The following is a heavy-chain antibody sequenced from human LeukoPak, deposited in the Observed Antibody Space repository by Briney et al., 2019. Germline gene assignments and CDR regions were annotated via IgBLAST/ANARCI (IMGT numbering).Heavy chain of an antibody. J-gene: IGHJ4*02. CDR1: GYTFTSYG. CDR2: ISAYNGNT. D-gene: IGHD2-2*01. Sequence: GASVKVSCKASGYTFTSYGISWVRQAPGQGLEWMGWISAYNGNTNYAQKFQGRVTITTDESTSTAYMELSSLRSEDTAVYYCATDIVVVPAAITMGVWGQGTLVTVSS. CDR3: ATDIVVVPAAITMGV. V-gene: IGHV1-18*01.